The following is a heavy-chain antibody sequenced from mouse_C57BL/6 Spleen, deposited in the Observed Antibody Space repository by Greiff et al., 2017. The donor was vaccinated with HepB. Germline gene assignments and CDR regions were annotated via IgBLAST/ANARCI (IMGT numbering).Heavy chain of an antibody. CDR2: IYPGDGDT. D-gene: IGHD1-1*01. CDR1: GYAFSSSW. CDR3: ARLTTVEGFDY. Sequence: VQLQQSGPELVKPGASVKISCKASGYAFSSSWMNWVKQRPGKGLEWIGRIYPGDGDTNYNGKFKGKATLTADKSSSTAYMQLSSLTSEDSAVYFCARLTTVEGFDYWGQGTTLTVSS. V-gene: IGHV1-82*01. J-gene: IGHJ2*01.